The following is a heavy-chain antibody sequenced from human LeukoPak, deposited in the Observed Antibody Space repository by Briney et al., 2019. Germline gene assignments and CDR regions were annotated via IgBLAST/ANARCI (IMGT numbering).Heavy chain of an antibody. CDR3: ARVSAITGATDALDF. D-gene: IGHD1-20*01. J-gene: IGHJ3*01. CDR2: IRKKPNSYTT. CDR1: GFTFSDHF. Sequence: GGSPRLSCAASGFTFSDHFMDWVRQAPGKGLEWVGGIRKKPNSYTTEYAASVKRRLTISRDDSKNSLYLQMNSLEAEDTGVYYCARVSAITGATDALDFWGQGAMVTVSS. V-gene: IGHV3-72*01.